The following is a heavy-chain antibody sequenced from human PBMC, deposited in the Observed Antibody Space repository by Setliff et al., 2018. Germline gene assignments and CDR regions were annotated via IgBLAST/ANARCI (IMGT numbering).Heavy chain of an antibody. V-gene: IGHV4-38-2*02. Sequence: SETLSLTCTVSGDSISDASIMAWIRQPPGKGLEFIGYVYDSGTTYYNPSLKSRVTIFVDTSKNQFSLNLNSVTAADTGVYYCASCRYQVPYDYWGQGILVTVSS. CDR1: GDSISDASI. J-gene: IGHJ4*02. D-gene: IGHD2-2*01. CDR2: VYDSGTT. CDR3: ASCRYQVPYDY.